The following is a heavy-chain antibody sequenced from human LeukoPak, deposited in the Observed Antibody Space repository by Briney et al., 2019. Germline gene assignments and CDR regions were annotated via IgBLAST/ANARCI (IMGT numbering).Heavy chain of an antibody. CDR2: ISSSSSYI. Sequence: GGSLRLSCAASGFTFNNYWMHWVRQAPGKGLEWVSSISSSSSYIYYADSVKGRFTISRDNAKNSLYLQMNSLRAEDTAVYYCARGGRPLAARGNNWFDPWGQGTLVTVSS. CDR3: ARGGRPLAARGNNWFDP. D-gene: IGHD6-6*01. J-gene: IGHJ5*02. CDR1: GFTFNNYW. V-gene: IGHV3-21*01.